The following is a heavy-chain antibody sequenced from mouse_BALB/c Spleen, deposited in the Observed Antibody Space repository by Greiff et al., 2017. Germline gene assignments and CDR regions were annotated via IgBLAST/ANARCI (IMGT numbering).Heavy chain of an antibody. Sequence: EVNLVESGGGLVKPGGSLKLSCAASGFAFSSYDMSWVRQTPEKRLEWVAYISSGGGSTYYPDTVKGRFTISRDNAKNTLYLQMSSLKSEDTAMYYCARQRAMDYWGQGTSVTVSS. CDR2: ISSGGGST. V-gene: IGHV5-12-1*01. CDR1: GFAFSSYD. CDR3: ARQRAMDY. J-gene: IGHJ4*01.